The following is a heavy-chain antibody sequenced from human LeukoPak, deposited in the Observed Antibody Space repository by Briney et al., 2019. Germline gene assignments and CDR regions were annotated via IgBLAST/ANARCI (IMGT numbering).Heavy chain of an antibody. Sequence: GGSLRVSCAASGFTFSSYGMHWVRQAPGKGLQGVAVIWSDGSNKYYADSVKGRFTISTDNSKNTVYLQMNSLRAEDTAVYYCAKEKGRDGYCGMDVWRQGSTLTVS. J-gene: IGHJ6*02. V-gene: IGHV3-33*06. CDR1: GFTFSSYG. CDR2: IWSDGSNK. CDR3: AKEKGRDGYCGMDV.